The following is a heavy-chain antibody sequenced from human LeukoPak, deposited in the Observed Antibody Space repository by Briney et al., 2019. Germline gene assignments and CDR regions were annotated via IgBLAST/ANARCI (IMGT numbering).Heavy chain of an antibody. CDR3: ATTLRSGSYYFDS. CDR1: GFTFSSYA. CDR2: ISGSGDNT. Sequence: QPGGSLRLSCAASGFTFSSYAMSWVRQAPGKGLEWVSGISGSGDNTYYADSVKGRFTISRDNSKNTLYVQVNSLGTEDTAAYYCATTLRSGSYYFDSWGQGTLVTVSS. J-gene: IGHJ4*02. V-gene: IGHV3-23*01. D-gene: IGHD1-26*01.